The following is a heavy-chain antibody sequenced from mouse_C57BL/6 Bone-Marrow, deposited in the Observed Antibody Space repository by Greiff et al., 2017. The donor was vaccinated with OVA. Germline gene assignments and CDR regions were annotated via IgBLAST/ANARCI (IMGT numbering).Heavy chain of an antibody. Sequence: QVQLKESGPELVRPGVSVKISCKGSGYTFTDYAMHWVKQSHAKSLEWIGVISTYYGDASYNQKFKDKATMTVDKSSSTAYMELARLTSEDSAVYYCARGAITTVVATDFWYFDVWGTGTTVTVSS. V-gene: IGHV1-67*01. D-gene: IGHD1-1*01. J-gene: IGHJ1*03. CDR2: ISTYYGDA. CDR3: ARGAITTVVATDFWYFDV. CDR1: GYTFTDYA.